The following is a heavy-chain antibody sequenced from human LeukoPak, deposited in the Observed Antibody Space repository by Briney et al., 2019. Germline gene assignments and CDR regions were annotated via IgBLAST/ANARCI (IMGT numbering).Heavy chain of an antibody. D-gene: IGHD1-7*01. J-gene: IGHJ4*02. CDR3: ARDYRETGTFDY. Sequence: ASVKVSCKASGYTFTGYYMHWVRQAPGQGLEWMGRINPNSGGTNYAQKFQGRVTMTRDTSISTAYMELSRLRSDDTAVYYCARDYRETGTFDYWGQRTLVTVSS. CDR2: INPNSGGT. V-gene: IGHV1-2*06. CDR1: GYTFTGYY.